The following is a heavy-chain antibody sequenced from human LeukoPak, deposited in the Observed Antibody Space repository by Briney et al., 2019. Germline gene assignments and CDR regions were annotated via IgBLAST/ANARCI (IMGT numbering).Heavy chain of an antibody. CDR3: AQDYTVEPRYIRY. CDR2: ITGSAGST. CDR1: GVTFSSYA. Sequence: GGSLRLSCAASGVTFSSYAISWGREGPRRGLGWVASITGSAGSTSYADPAKGRFTISRDNSKNTLFLQMHSRRVEATAIYNCAQDYTVEPRYIRYWGQGTLVTVSS. J-gene: IGHJ4*02. D-gene: IGHD3-16*01. V-gene: IGHV3-23*01.